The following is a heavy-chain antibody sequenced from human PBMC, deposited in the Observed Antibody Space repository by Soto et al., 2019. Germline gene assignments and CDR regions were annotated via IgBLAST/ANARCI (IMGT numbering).Heavy chain of an antibody. CDR2: IRSKIDGGNA. D-gene: IGHD3-22*01. Sequence: DVQLVESGGGLVEPGGSLRLSCAASGLTFGSAWMSWVRQAPGKGLEWVGRIRSKIDGGNADYAAPVKGRFTISRDDSKSTLYLQMNRLKSEDTGIYYFYYHAVVARRTHYETLTWGQGTLVTVST. CDR3: YYHAVVARRTHYETLT. J-gene: IGHJ5*02. CDR1: GLTFGSAW. V-gene: IGHV3-15*07.